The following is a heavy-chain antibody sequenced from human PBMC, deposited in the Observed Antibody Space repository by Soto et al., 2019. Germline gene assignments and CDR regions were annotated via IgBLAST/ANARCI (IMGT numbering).Heavy chain of an antibody. J-gene: IGHJ4*02. CDR3: ARGGGFYDSSGYYFEPYYFDY. CDR1: GDSISSGGYY. Sequence: QVQLQESGPGLVKPSQTLSLTCTVSGDSISSGGYYWSWIRQHPGKGLEWIGYISYSGSTYYSPSLKSRVTISLDTSKNQFSLKLTSGTGADTAVYYCARGGGFYDSSGYYFEPYYFDYWGQGTLVTVSS. D-gene: IGHD3-22*01. V-gene: IGHV4-31*03. CDR2: ISYSGST.